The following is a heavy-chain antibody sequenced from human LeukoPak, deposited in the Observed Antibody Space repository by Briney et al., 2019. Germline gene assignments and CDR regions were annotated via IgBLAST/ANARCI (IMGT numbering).Heavy chain of an antibody. J-gene: IGHJ4*02. D-gene: IGHD1-26*01. CDR1: GYTFTGYY. CDR3: ARVVGATRTGTDDY. Sequence: ASVKVSCKASGYTFTGYYMHWVRQAPGQGLEWMGWINPNSGGTNYAQKFQGRVTMTRDTSISTAYMELSRLRSDDTAVYYCARVVGATRTGTDDYWGQGTLVTVSS. V-gene: IGHV1-2*02. CDR2: INPNSGGT.